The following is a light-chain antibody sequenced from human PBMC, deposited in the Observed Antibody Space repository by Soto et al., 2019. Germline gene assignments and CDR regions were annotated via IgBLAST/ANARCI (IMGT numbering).Light chain of an antibody. CDR2: DAS. CDR1: QSVSSY. CDR3: QQRINWPALT. V-gene: IGKV3-11*01. J-gene: IGKJ4*01. Sequence: EIVLTQSPATLSLSPGERATLSCRASQSVSSYLAWYQQKPGQAPRLLIYDASNRATGIPARFSGSGSGTDFTLTISSLEPEDFAVYYCQQRINWPALTFGGGTKVAIK.